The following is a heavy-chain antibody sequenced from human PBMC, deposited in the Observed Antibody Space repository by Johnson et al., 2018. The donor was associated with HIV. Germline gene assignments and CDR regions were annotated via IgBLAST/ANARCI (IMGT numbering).Heavy chain of an antibody. CDR2: ISYDGSNK. J-gene: IGHJ3*02. D-gene: IGHD3-10*01. V-gene: IGHV3-30*18. Sequence: QVQLVESGGGVVQPGRSLRLSCAASGFTFSSYGMHWVRQAPGKGLEWVAVISYDGSNKYYADSVKGRFTISRDNSKNTLDVQMNSLRAEDTAVYYCAKSTQANIVRESGPDGAFDIWGQGTMVTVSS. CDR3: AKSTQANIVRESGPDGAFDI. CDR1: GFTFSSYG.